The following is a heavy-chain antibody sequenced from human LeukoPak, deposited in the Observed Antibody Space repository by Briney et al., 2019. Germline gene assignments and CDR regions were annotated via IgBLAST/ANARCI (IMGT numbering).Heavy chain of an antibody. Sequence: GGSLRLSCAASGFSFSTYAMTWVRQAPGKGLEWVSAISGSGGSTYYADSVKGRFTISRDNSKNTLYPQMNSLRAEDTAVYYCAKHLSNYYYYYYMDVWGKGTTVTVSS. J-gene: IGHJ6*03. V-gene: IGHV3-23*01. CDR1: GFSFSTYA. CDR3: AKHLSNYYYYYYMDV. D-gene: IGHD4-11*01. CDR2: ISGSGGST.